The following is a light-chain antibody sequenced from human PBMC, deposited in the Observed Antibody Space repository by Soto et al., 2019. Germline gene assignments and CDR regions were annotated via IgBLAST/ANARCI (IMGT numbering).Light chain of an antibody. Sequence: QPVLTQPASVSGSPGQSITISCTGTSSDVGGYNFVSWYQQHPGKAPKLMIYEVSNRPSGVSNRFSGSKSGNTASLTISALQAEDEADYYCSSYRSSSSYVFGTGTKLTVL. J-gene: IGLJ1*01. CDR3: SSYRSSSSYV. CDR2: EVS. V-gene: IGLV2-14*01. CDR1: SSDVGGYNF.